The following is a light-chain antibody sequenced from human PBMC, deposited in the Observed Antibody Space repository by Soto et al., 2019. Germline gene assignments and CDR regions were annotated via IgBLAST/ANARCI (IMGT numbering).Light chain of an antibody. CDR1: QSVSKY. V-gene: IGKV3-11*01. Sequence: EIVLTQSPATLSLSPGERATLSCRASQSVSKYLAWYQQKPGQAPRLLIYDASNRATGIPVRFSGSGSGTDFTLTISSLEPEDFAVYYCHQRTNWPLTFGGGTKVEIK. CDR3: HQRTNWPLT. J-gene: IGKJ4*01. CDR2: DAS.